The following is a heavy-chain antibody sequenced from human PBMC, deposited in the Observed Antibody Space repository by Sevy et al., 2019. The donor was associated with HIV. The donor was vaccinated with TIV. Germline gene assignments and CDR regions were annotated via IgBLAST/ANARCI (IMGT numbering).Heavy chain of an antibody. CDR1: GFSFDSYG. CDR3: AKDTDSGSYLNDAFDI. D-gene: IGHD1-26*01. J-gene: IGHJ3*02. Sequence: GGSLRLSCAVSGFSFDSYGMTWVRQAPGKGLEWVSGISGSGTRTYYADSVKGRFSISRDNSKNRLYLQMNSLRAEDTAVYYCAKDTDSGSYLNDAFDIWGQGTMVTVSS. CDR2: ISGSGTRT. V-gene: IGHV3-23*01.